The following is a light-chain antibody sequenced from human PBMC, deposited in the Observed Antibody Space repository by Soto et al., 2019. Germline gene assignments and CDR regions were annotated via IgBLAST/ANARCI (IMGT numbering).Light chain of an antibody. CDR1: SSDVGAYRY. V-gene: IGLV2-14*01. CDR3: SSYTSGSTYV. CDR2: EVS. J-gene: IGLJ1*01. Sequence: QSALTQPASVSGSPGQSITISCTGTSSDVGAYRYVSWYQQYPGKAPRLMISEVSNRPSGVSNHFSGSKSGNTASLTISGLQAEDEADYYCSSYTSGSTYVFGTGTKLTVL.